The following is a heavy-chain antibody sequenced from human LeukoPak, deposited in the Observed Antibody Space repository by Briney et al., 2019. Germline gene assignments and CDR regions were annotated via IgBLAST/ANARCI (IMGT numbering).Heavy chain of an antibody. CDR2: ISSNGGST. CDR3: ARVRVPAGHPNDAFDI. J-gene: IGHJ3*02. V-gene: IGHV3-64*01. CDR1: GFTFSSYA. D-gene: IGHD2-2*01. Sequence: GGSLRLSCAASGFTFSSYAMHWVRQAPGKGLEYVSAISSNGGSTYYANSVKGRFTISRDNSKNTLYLQMGSLRAEDMAVYYCARVRVPAGHPNDAFDIWGQGTMVTVSS.